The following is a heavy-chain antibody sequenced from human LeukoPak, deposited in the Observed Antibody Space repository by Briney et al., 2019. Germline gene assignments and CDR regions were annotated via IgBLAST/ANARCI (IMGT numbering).Heavy chain of an antibody. D-gene: IGHD6-19*01. Sequence: SETLSLTCTVSGGSISSYFWSWIRQPPGKGLEWIGYIYYSGSTNYNPSLKSRVTISVDTSKNQFSLNLSSVTAADTAVYYCARSQYNSGWYYFDYWGQGTLVTVSS. CDR2: IYYSGST. J-gene: IGHJ4*02. CDR1: GGSISSYF. V-gene: IGHV4-59*01. CDR3: ARSQYNSGWYYFDY.